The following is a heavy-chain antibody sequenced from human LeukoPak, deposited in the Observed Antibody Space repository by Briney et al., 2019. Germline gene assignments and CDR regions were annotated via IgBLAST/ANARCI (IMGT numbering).Heavy chain of an antibody. J-gene: IGHJ5*02. V-gene: IGHV3-23*01. Sequence: GGSLRLSCAASGFTFSSYAMSWVRQAPGKGLEWVSAISDTGGSTYYADSVKGRFTISRDSSKNTLYLQMNSLRAEDTAIYYCAKDRDLIFDPWGQGTLVTVSS. CDR3: AKDRDLIFDP. CDR1: GFTFSSYA. CDR2: ISDTGGST. D-gene: IGHD3/OR15-3a*01.